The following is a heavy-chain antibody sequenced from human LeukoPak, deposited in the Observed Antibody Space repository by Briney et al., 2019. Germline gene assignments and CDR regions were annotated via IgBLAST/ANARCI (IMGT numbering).Heavy chain of an antibody. CDR1: GLTFSSYA. CDR3: ARDLFMEGLNPEAFDI. V-gene: IGHV3-23*01. CDR2: ISGSGGST. Sequence: PGGSLRLSCAASGLTFSSYAMTWVRQAPGKGLEWVSAISGSGGSTYYADSVKGRFTISRDNSKSTLYLQMNSLRAEDTAVYYCARDLFMEGLNPEAFDIWGQGTMVTVSS. D-gene: IGHD3-3*01. J-gene: IGHJ3*02.